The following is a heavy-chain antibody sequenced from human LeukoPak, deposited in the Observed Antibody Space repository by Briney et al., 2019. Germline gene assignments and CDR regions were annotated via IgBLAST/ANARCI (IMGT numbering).Heavy chain of an antibody. J-gene: IGHJ4*02. CDR3: ARGFVYTGLDY. V-gene: IGHV3-30*14. CDR1: GFTFSSYA. D-gene: IGHD5/OR15-5a*01. Sequence: GGSLRLSCAASGFTFSSYAMHWVRQAPGKGLEWVAVISYDGSNKYYADSVKGRFTISRDNSKNTLYLQMNSLRAEDTAVYYCARGFVYTGLDYWGQGTLVTVSS. CDR2: ISYDGSNK.